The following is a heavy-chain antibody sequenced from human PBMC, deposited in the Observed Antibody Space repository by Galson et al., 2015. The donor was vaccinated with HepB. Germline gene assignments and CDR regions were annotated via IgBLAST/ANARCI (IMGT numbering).Heavy chain of an antibody. V-gene: IGHV1-18*01. J-gene: IGHJ4*02. CDR3: ARGGMGTIGGPTFDY. CDR2: INTYNGNT. D-gene: IGHD5-24*01. Sequence: SLKVSCKASGSTFIKYTISWVRQAPGQGLEWMGWINTYNGNTNYAQKHQGRVTMTTDTSTRTAYMELRSLRSDDTAVYYCARGGMGTIGGPTFDYWGQGTLVTVSS. CDR1: GSTFIKYT.